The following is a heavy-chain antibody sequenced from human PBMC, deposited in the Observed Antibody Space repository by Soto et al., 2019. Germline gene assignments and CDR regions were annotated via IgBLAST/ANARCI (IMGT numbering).Heavy chain of an antibody. CDR2: ISGSGGST. CDR1: GFTCSSYG. J-gene: IGHJ6*02. D-gene: IGHD3-9*01. CDR3: AKDQYNYDILSNGYYYGMDV. Sequence: PGGSLRLSCAASGFTCSSYGMSWVRQSPGKGLEWVSAISGSGGSTYYADSVKGRFTISRDNSKNTLYLQMNSLRAEDTAVYYCAKDQYNYDILSNGYYYGMDVWGQGTTVTVSS. V-gene: IGHV3-23*01.